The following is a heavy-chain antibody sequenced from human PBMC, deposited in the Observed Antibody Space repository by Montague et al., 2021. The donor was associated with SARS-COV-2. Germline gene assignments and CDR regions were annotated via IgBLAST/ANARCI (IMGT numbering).Heavy chain of an antibody. D-gene: IGHD2-2*01. Sequence: TLSLTCTVSGGSISSGGYYWSWIRQHPEKGLEWIGYIYYSGSTYYNPSLKSRVTISVDTSKNQFSLKLSSVTAADTAVYYCAREKRHYCSSTSCYDDYYYYYGMDVWGQGTTVTVSS. CDR2: IYYSGST. V-gene: IGHV4-31*03. CDR1: GGSISSGGYY. J-gene: IGHJ6*02. CDR3: AREKRHYCSSTSCYDDYYYYYGMDV.